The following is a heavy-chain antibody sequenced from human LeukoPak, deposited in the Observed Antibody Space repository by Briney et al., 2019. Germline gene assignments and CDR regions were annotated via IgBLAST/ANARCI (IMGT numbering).Heavy chain of an antibody. J-gene: IGHJ4*02. D-gene: IGHD3-3*01. Sequence: ASVKVSCKVSGYTLTELSMHWVRQAPGKGLEWMGGFDPEDGETIYAQKFQGRVTMTEDTSTDTAYMELSSLRSDDTAVYYCARFSSTLRFLENNPDYWGQGTLVTVSS. CDR1: GYTLTELS. CDR2: FDPEDGET. V-gene: IGHV1-24*01. CDR3: ARFSSTLRFLENNPDY.